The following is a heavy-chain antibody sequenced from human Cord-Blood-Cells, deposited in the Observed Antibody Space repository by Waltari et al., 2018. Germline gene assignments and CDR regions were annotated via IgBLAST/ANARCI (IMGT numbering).Heavy chain of an antibody. J-gene: IGHJ4*02. D-gene: IGHD6-13*01. CDR2: IITILDIA. Sequence: QVQLVQSGAEVKKPGSSVKVSCKASGGTFSSYTISWVRQAPGQGLEWMGRIITILDIANYAQKFQGRVTITADKSTSTAYMELSSLRSEDTAVYYCAREDSSSWYYFDYWGQGTLVTVSS. CDR3: AREDSSSWYYFDY. CDR1: GGTFSSYT. V-gene: IGHV1-69*08.